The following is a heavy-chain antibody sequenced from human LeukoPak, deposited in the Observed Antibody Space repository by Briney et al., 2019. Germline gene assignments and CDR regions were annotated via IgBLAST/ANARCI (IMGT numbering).Heavy chain of an antibody. V-gene: IGHV4-39*01. CDR2: IYYSGST. CDR1: GGSISSSSYY. D-gene: IGHD1-14*01. CDR3: ASAPLTAFDY. Sequence: SESLSLTCPVSGGSISSSSYYWGWLRQPPGKGLEWIGSIYYSGSTYYNPSLKSRVTIAIDTTKIQFPLKLSSVTAADTAVYYWASAPLTAFDYWGQGTLVTVSS. J-gene: IGHJ4*02.